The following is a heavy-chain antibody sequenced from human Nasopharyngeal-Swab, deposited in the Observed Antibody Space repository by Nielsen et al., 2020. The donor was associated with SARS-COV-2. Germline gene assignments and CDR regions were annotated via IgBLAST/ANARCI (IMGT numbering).Heavy chain of an antibody. CDR2: IYYSGST. D-gene: IGHD3-16*02. Sequence: RQAPGKGLEWIGSIYYSGSTYYNPSRKSRVTISVDTSKNQFSLKLSSVTAADTAVYYCARQENYDYVWGSYRLNWFDPWGQGTLVTVSS. CDR3: ARQENYDYVWGSYRLNWFDP. V-gene: IGHV4-39*01. J-gene: IGHJ5*02.